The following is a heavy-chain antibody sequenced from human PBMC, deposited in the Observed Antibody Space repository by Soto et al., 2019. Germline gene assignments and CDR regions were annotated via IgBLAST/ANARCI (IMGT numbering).Heavy chain of an antibody. CDR3: ERGYYFDY. V-gene: IGHV1-8*01. J-gene: IGHJ4*02. Sequence: GASVKVSCKASGYTFTSYDINWVRQAAGQRFEWVGWMNANTGKTGYAQKFQGRVTMTRDTSTSTVYMELNSLRSEDTAVYYCERGYYFDYWGQGTLVTVST. CDR2: MNANTGKT. CDR1: GYTFTSYD.